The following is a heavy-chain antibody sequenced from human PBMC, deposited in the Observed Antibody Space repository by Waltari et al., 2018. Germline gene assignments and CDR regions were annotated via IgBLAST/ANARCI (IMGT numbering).Heavy chain of an antibody. CDR2: IIPILGIA. Sequence: QVQLVQSGAEVKKPGSSVKVSCKASGGTFSSYAISWVRQAPGQGLEWMGGIIPILGIANYAQKFQGRVTITADESTSTAYMELSSLRSEDTAVYYCASVRRDGYKPLDYWGQGTLVTVSS. J-gene: IGHJ4*02. CDR1: GGTFSSYA. CDR3: ASVRRDGYKPLDY. V-gene: IGHV1-69*04. D-gene: IGHD5-12*01.